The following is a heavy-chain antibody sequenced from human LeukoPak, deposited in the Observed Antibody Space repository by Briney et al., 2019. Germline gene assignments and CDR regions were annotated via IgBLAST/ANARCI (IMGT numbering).Heavy chain of an antibody. V-gene: IGHV1-2*06. J-gene: IGHJ4*02. Sequence: ASVKVSCKASGYIFTAYYMHWVRQAPGQGLEWMGRINPNSGGTNSAQKFQGRVTMTRDTSISTAYMELSSLRSDDTAVYYCARTGYGRDGYNLFWGQGTLVTVSS. D-gene: IGHD5-24*01. CDR3: ARTGYGRDGYNLF. CDR2: INPNSGGT. CDR1: GYIFTAYY.